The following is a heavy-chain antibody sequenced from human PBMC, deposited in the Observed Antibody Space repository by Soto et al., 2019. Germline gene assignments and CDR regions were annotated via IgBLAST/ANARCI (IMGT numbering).Heavy chain of an antibody. CDR3: AKGRGTVTGTTDY. CDR1: GFSFSTSA. J-gene: IGHJ4*02. D-gene: IGHD6-19*01. CDR2: ITGSGGGT. V-gene: IGHV3-23*04. Sequence: EVQLVESGGDLVQPGGSLRLSCAASGFSFSTSAMTWVRQAPGKGLEWVSAITGSGGGTYYADSVKGRFTISRDNSKNTLYGQMNSLRAEDTAVYFCAKGRGTVTGTTDYWGQGTLVTVSS.